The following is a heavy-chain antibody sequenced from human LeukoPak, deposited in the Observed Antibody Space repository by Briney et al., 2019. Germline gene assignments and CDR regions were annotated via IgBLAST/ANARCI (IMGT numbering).Heavy chain of an antibody. CDR3: AKGSGYEHSYYYYYMDV. D-gene: IGHD5-12*01. CDR2: IKQDGSEK. J-gene: IGHJ6*03. CDR1: GGSFSGYY. Sequence: PSETLSLTCAVYGGSFSGYYWSWIRQPPGKGLEWVANIKQDGSEKYYVDSVKGRFTISRDNSKNTLYLQMNSLRAEDTAVYYCAKGSGYEHSYYYYYMDVWGKGTTVTVSS. V-gene: IGHV3-7*01.